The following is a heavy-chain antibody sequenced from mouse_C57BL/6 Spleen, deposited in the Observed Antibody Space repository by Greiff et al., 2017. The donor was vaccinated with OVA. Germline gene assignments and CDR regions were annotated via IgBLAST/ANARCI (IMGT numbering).Heavy chain of an antibody. Sequence: VQLQQPGAELVRPGSSVKLSCKASGYTFTSYWMDWVKQRPGQGLEWIGNIYPSDSETHYNQKFKDKATLTVDKSSSTAYMQLSILTSEDSAVYYCASSMLGGFAYWGQGTLVTVSA. V-gene: IGHV1-61*01. CDR3: ASSMLGGFAY. CDR2: IYPSDSET. J-gene: IGHJ3*01. CDR1: GYTFTSYW. D-gene: IGHD3-3*01.